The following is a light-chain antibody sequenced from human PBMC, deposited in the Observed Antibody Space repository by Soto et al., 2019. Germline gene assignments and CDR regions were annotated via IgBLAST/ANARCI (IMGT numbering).Light chain of an antibody. CDR1: QDISTY. CDR3: QQYDTLVS. CDR2: DAS. J-gene: IGKJ5*01. Sequence: DIQMTQSPSSLSASVGDRVTITCQASQDISTYLNWDQQKPGKAPKLLIYDASYLETGVPSRFSGSGSGTHFILTTSSLQPEDIATYYCQQYDTLVSFGQGTRLEIK. V-gene: IGKV1-33*01.